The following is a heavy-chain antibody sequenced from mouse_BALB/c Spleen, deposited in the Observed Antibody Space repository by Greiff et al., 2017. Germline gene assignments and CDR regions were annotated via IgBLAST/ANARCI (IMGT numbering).Heavy chain of an antibody. CDR2: IRSKSNNYAT. CDR1: GFTFNTNA. J-gene: IGHJ4*01. Sequence: GGGLVQPKGSLKLSCAASGFTFNTNAMNWVRQAPGKGLEWVARIRSKSNNYATYYADSVKDRFTISRDDSQSMLYLQMNNLKTEDTAMYYCVRGGPYYYAMDYWGQGTSVTVSS. CDR3: VRGGPYYYAMDY. V-gene: IGHV10S3*01.